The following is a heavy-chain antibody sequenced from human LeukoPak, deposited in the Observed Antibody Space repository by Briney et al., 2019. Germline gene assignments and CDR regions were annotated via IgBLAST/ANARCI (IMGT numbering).Heavy chain of an antibody. D-gene: IGHD3-22*01. J-gene: IGHJ4*02. CDR3: PRVRYSDSSVLPRKRSYCLDY. V-gene: IGHV4-4*07. Sequence: SETLFLSCTVQVGSISSYFWGSIRQPAGKGLESIGHISTSGSTNYNPSLKSRVTMSVDTSKNQFCVKLRSVCAADRAVLCCPRVRYSDSSVLPRKRSYCLDYWGQGPLATVSS. CDR1: VGSISSYF. CDR2: ISTSGST.